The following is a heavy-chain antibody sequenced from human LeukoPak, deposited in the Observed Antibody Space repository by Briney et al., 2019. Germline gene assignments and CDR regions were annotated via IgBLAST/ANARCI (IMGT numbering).Heavy chain of an antibody. V-gene: IGHV3-21*05. D-gene: IGHD1-26*01. CDR2: INLDGTDI. CDR1: GFSFSTHS. Sequence: GGSLTLSCAASGFSFSTHSMNWVRQAPGKGLEWISFINLDGTDIHYGESVKGRFTISRDNAKNSLYLQMHTLRAEDTAVYYCAGDGVGVLPGDAFDIWSEGTMVSVSS. J-gene: IGHJ3*02. CDR3: AGDGVGVLPGDAFDI.